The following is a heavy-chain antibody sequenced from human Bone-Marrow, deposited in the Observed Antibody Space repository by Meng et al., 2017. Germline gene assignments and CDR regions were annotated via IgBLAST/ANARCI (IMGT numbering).Heavy chain of an antibody. CDR3: ARLPSSSWADWYFAL. J-gene: IGHJ2*01. Sequence: SGPTLVKPTQTLTLTCTFSGFSLSTSGVGVGWIRQPPGKALEWLALIYWNDDKRYSPSLKSRLTITKDTSKNQVVLTMTNMDPVDTATYYYARLPSSSWADWYFALWGRGTQVTVSS. CDR2: IYWNDDK. D-gene: IGHD6-13*01. CDR1: GFSLSTSGVG. V-gene: IGHV2-5*01.